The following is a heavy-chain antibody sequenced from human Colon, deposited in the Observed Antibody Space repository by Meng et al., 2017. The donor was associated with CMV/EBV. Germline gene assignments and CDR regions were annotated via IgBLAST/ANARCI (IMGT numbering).Heavy chain of an antibody. CDR1: GASVSYHH. V-gene: IGHV4-59*02. CDR3: ARAVDGTGPDD. Sequence: GSLRLSCTVSGASVSYHHRSWIRQPPGMGLEWIGYLYNYGRTVYNPSLWGRATISLDTSRNQFSLTLTSVAAADTAVYFCARAVDGTGPDDWGQGRLVTVSS. J-gene: IGHJ4*02. CDR2: LYNYGRT. D-gene: IGHD1-14*01.